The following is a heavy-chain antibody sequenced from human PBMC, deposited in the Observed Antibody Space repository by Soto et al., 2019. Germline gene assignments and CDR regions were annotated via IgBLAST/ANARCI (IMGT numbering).Heavy chain of an antibody. V-gene: IGHV4-39*01. D-gene: IGHD2-8*02. CDR2: IYSNGGT. J-gene: IGHJ4*02. CDR1: GGSIKSNDYF. Sequence: LQLQESGPGVVKPSETLSLACSVSGGSIKSNDYFWDWVRQPPGKGLEWIASIYSNGGTYDSPSLNSRATVSIDTSKNQFFLTVRSVTAADTAVYYCASFLVGANARNAFDSWGLGTLVTISS. CDR3: ASFLVGANARNAFDS.